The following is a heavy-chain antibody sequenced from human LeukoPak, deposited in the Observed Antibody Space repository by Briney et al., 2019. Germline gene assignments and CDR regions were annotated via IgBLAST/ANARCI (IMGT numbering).Heavy chain of an antibody. Sequence: PGGSLRLSCAASGFTFTSYAMSWVRQAPGKGLEWVSGISGRGISTYYADSVKGRFTISRDNSKNTLYLQMNGLRAEDTAVYYCARVEGVTPEALGYWGQGTLVTVSS. V-gene: IGHV3-23*01. CDR1: GFTFTSYA. CDR2: ISGRGIST. J-gene: IGHJ4*02. CDR3: ARVEGVTPEALGY. D-gene: IGHD2-21*02.